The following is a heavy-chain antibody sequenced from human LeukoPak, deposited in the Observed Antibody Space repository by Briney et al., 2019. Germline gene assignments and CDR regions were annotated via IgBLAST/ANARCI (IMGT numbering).Heavy chain of an antibody. CDR1: GFTFSHFG. D-gene: IGHD2-8*01. CDR3: AKDGVGIPNMNGIWTFDL. Sequence: GGSLRLSCAGSGFTFSHFGMHWVRQSPDKGLEWVAVIANDGSKQFYADSVKGRFIISRANSENTLYLEMNSLRSEDTAMYYCAKDGVGIPNMNGIWTFDLWGQGTRVTVSS. V-gene: IGHV3-30*18. J-gene: IGHJ4*02. CDR2: IANDGSKQ.